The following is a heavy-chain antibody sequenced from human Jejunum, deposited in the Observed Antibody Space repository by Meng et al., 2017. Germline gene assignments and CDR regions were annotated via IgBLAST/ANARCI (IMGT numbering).Heavy chain of an antibody. J-gene: IGHJ2*01. CDR2: IYYSGST. Sequence: QLPWPQSCPGLVKPSQTLPHTCTVSGASMSSGNYYWTWIRQRPGKGLEWIGYIYYSGSTYYNPSLQSLVTISIDMSENQFSLKLTSVTAADTAVYYCARVNWTSSYWYFDLWGRGTLVTVSS. D-gene: IGHD1-1*01. CDR1: GASMSSGNYY. CDR3: ARVNWTSSYWYFDL. V-gene: IGHV4-31*01.